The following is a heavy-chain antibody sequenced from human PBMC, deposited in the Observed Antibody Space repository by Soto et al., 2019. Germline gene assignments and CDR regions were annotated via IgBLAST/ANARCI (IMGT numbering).Heavy chain of an antibody. D-gene: IGHD3-10*01. CDR3: HYTVGRGAVES. V-gene: IGHV1-69*02. CDR1: GGTFNSDT. Sequence: QVQLVQSGAEVKSPGSSVKVSCKASGGTFNSDTFSWVRQAPGQGLEWMGRIIPVFGIPNYAQKFQGRVTVTADKSTSTGYMELSSLTSEDTALYYCHYTVGRGAVESWGQGTLVTVSS. CDR2: IIPVFGIP. J-gene: IGHJ4*02.